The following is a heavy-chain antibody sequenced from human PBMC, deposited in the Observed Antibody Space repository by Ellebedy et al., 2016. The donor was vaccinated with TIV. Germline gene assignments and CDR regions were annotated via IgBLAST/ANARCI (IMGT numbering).Heavy chain of an antibody. V-gene: IGHV3-49*03. CDR2: IRSKAYGETT. Sequence: GGSLRLSXTTSGFTFGDYAMSWFRQAPGKGLEWVGFIRSKAYGETTEYAASVKGRFTISRDDAKSIAYLQMNSLKTEDTAVYYCARGKHILRSFDCFSTWGQGTLVTVSS. J-gene: IGHJ5*02. CDR1: GFTFGDYA. D-gene: IGHD3-9*01. CDR3: ARGKHILRSFDCFST.